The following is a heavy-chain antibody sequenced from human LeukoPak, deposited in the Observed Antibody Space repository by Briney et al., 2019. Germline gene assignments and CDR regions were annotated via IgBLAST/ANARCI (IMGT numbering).Heavy chain of an antibody. CDR2: MNPNSGNT. Sequence: GASVKVSCKASGYTFTSYDINWVRQATGQGLEWMGWMNPNSGNTGYAQKFLGRVTMTRNTSISTAYMELSSLRSEDTAVYYCASAYCGGDCHSANYYYGMDVWGQGTTVTVSS. J-gene: IGHJ6*02. V-gene: IGHV1-8*01. CDR1: GYTFTSYD. CDR3: ASAYCGGDCHSANYYYGMDV. D-gene: IGHD2-21*02.